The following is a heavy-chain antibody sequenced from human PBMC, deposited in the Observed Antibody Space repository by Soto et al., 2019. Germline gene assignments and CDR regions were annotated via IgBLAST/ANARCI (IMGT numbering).Heavy chain of an antibody. V-gene: IGHV3-48*04. D-gene: IGHD3-10*01. Sequence: GGSLRLSCAASGFTFSSYSMNWVRQAPGKGLEWVSYISSSSSTIYYADSVKGRFTISRDNAKNSLYLQMNSLRAEDTAVYYCARLDYYGSGSYYNYYYYGMDVWGQGTTVTVSS. J-gene: IGHJ6*02. CDR3: ARLDYYGSGSYYNYYYYGMDV. CDR2: ISSSSSTI. CDR1: GFTFSSYS.